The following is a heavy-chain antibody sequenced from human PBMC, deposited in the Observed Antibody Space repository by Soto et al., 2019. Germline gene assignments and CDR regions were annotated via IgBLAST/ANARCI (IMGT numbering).Heavy chain of an antibody. D-gene: IGHD3-16*01. CDR1: GFTFSDYY. J-gene: IGHJ4*02. V-gene: IGHV3-11*01. Sequence: GGSLRLSCAASGFTFSDYYFTWIRQAPGKGLEWVSYISFSGSTIYHADSVKCRFTISRDNAKNSLYLQMNNLRPEDTAVYYCAGGDSGSFDSWGQGTLVTVSS. CDR3: AGGDSGSFDS. CDR2: ISFSGSTI.